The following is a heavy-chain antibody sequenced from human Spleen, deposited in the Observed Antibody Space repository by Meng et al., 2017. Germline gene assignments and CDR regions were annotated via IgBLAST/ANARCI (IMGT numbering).Heavy chain of an antibody. CDR3: AKDINVVAAAGNYYYYGMDV. Sequence: SCAASGFTFDDYAMHWVRQAPGKGLEGVSGISWNSGSIGYADSVKGRFTISRDNAKNSLYLQMNSLRAEDTALYYCAKDINVVAAAGNYYYYGMDVWGQGTTVTVSS. J-gene: IGHJ6*02. CDR1: GFTFDDYA. CDR2: ISWNSGSI. D-gene: IGHD6-13*01. V-gene: IGHV3-9*01.